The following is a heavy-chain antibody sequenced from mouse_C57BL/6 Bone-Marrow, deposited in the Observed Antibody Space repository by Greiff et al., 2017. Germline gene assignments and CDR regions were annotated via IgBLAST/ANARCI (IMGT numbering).Heavy chain of an antibody. CDR3: ARLLGRAMDY. J-gene: IGHJ4*01. V-gene: IGHV1-52*01. D-gene: IGHD4-1*01. CDR2: IDHSDSAT. CDR1: GYTFTSYC. Sequence: QVQLQQPGAELVRPGSSVKLSCKASGYTFTSYCMHWVKQRPIQGLEWIGNIDHSDSATHYHPQFKDKAILTVAKSSRTAYMQISSLTSEDSTVYYCARLLGRAMDYWGQGTSGTVSS.